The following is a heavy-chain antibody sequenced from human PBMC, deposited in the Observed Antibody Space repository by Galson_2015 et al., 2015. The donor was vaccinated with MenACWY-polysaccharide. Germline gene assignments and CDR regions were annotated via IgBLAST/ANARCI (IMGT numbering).Heavy chain of an antibody. CDR2: LIPMMGAA. Sequence: SVKVSCKASGGSFRDYPITWVRQAPGQGLERLGMLIPMMGAANYPQKFQGRVTITADEPTRTIYMQLSSLRSEDTALYYCARGRTARGSGHGVLEYWGQGSRVTVSS. D-gene: IGHD5-18*01. V-gene: IGHV1-69*11. J-gene: IGHJ4*02. CDR3: ARGRTARGSGHGVLEY. CDR1: GGSFRDYP.